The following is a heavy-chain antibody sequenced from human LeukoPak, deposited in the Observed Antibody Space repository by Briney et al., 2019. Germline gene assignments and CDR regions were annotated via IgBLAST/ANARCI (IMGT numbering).Heavy chain of an antibody. CDR1: GYTFTGYY. J-gene: IGHJ6*02. CDR2: INPNSGGT. CDR3: ARESGIVVVPAAITRRSPYSYYGMDV. V-gene: IGHV1-2*02. D-gene: IGHD2-2*01. Sequence: ASVKVSCKASGYTFTGYYMHWVRQAPGQGLEWMGWINPNSGGTNYAQKFQGRVTMTRDTSISTAYMELSRLRSDDTAVYYCARESGIVVVPAAITRRSPYSYYGMDVWGQGTTVTVSS.